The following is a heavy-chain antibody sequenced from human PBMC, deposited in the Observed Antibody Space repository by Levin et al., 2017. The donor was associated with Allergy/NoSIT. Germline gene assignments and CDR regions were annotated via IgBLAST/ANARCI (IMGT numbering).Heavy chain of an antibody. Sequence: QAGGSLRLSCAASGFTFSSYGMHWVRQAPGKGLEWVAVISYDGSNKYYADSVKGRFTISRDNSKNTLYLQMNSLRAEDTAVYYCAKDPGDYDSSGYYSDWGQGTLVTVSS. J-gene: IGHJ4*02. CDR2: ISYDGSNK. V-gene: IGHV3-30*18. CDR3: AKDPGDYDSSGYYSD. D-gene: IGHD3-22*01. CDR1: GFTFSSYG.